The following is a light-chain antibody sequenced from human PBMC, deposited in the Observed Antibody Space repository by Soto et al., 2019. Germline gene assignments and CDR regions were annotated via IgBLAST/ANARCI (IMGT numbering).Light chain of an antibody. V-gene: IGKV3-20*02. Sequence: EMVLTQSPVTLSLSLGERATLSCRAIQSLRTNSLAWYQQKPGQAPRLLIYAASSLQSGVPSTFSGSGSGTDFTLTISSLQPEDFATYYCQQSYSPPPITFGQGTRLEIK. CDR3: QQSYSPPPIT. CDR2: AAS. J-gene: IGKJ5*01. CDR1: QSLRTNS.